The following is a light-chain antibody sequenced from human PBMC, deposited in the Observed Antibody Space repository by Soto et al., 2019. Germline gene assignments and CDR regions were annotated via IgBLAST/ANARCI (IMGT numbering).Light chain of an antibody. Sequence: ESVLTQSPRTLSFSPGERATLSCRASQSVGSNYLAWYQQKPGQAPRLLIYGASSRATGIADRFSGSGSGTDFTLTISRLEPEDFALYYCQQYGYSPITFGQGTRLA. CDR3: QQYGYSPIT. J-gene: IGKJ5*01. CDR1: QSVGSNY. CDR2: GAS. V-gene: IGKV3-20*01.